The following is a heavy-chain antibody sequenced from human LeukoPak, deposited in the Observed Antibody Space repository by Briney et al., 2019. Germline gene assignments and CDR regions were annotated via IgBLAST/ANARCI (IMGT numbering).Heavy chain of an antibody. Sequence: PGGSLRLSCAASGFTFVSYNMNWVRQAPGKGLEWVAYISSSSSLIYYAGSVKGRFTVSRDSAKRSLYLQMNSLRAEDTAVYSCAKEIWPTVTTPGRTYFDYWGQGALVTVSS. V-gene: IGHV3-48*01. J-gene: IGHJ4*02. D-gene: IGHD4-17*01. CDR1: GFTFVSYN. CDR3: AKEIWPTVTTPGRTYFDY. CDR2: ISSSSSLI.